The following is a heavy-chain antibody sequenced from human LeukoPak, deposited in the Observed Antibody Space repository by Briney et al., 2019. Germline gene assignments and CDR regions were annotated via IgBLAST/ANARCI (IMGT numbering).Heavy chain of an antibody. J-gene: IGHJ6*02. V-gene: IGHV3-23*01. CDR2: ISGSGGST. Sequence: GGSLRLSCAASGFTFSSYAMSWVRQAPGKGLEWVSAISGSGGSTYYADSVRGRFTISRDNSKNTLYLQMNSLRAEDTAVYYCAKGRYYYYGMDVWGQGTTVTVSS. CDR3: AKGRYYYYGMDV. CDR1: GFTFSSYA.